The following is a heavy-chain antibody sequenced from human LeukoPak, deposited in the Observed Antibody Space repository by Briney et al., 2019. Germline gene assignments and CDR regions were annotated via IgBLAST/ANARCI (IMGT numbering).Heavy chain of an antibody. Sequence: SETLSLTCTVSGGSISSYYWSWIRPPPGKGLEWIGYIYYSGSTNYNPSLKSRVTISVDTSKNQFSLKLSSVTAADTAVYYCARVGARGRYYFYYMDVWGKGTTVTVSS. CDR1: GGSISSYY. CDR3: ARVGARGRYYFYYMDV. J-gene: IGHJ6*03. V-gene: IGHV4-59*01. CDR2: IYYSGST. D-gene: IGHD1-26*01.